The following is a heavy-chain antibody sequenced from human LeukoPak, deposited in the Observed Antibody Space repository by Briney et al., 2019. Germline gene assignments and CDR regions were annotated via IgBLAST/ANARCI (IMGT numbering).Heavy chain of an antibody. CDR1: EFTFSNYW. J-gene: IGHJ4*02. D-gene: IGHD4-17*01. V-gene: IGHV3-7*01. Sequence: AGGSLRLSCAVSEFTFSNYWMHWVRQAPGKGLVWVANIKQDGSEKYYLDSVKGRFTISRDNAKNSLYLQMNSLRVEDTAVYYCARRGESTTYGDYRFDYWGQGTLVTVSS. CDR2: IKQDGSEK. CDR3: ARRGESTTYGDYRFDY.